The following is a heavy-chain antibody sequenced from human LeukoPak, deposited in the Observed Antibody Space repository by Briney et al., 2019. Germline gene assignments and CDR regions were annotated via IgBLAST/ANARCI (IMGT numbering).Heavy chain of an antibody. V-gene: IGHV3-66*04. CDR3: ASQSRSGWYDPLDY. CDR1: GFTVSSNY. Sequence: GGSLRLSCAASGFTVSSNYMSWVRQAPGKGLEWVSVIYSGSSTYYADSVKGRFNISRDISKNTVYLQMNSLRAEGTAVYYCASQSRSGWYDPLDYWGQGTLVTVSS. J-gene: IGHJ4*02. D-gene: IGHD6-19*01. CDR2: IYSGSST.